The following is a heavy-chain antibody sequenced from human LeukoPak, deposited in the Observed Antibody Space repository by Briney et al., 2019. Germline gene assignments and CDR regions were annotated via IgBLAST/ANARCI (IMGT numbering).Heavy chain of an antibody. CDR2: ISYDGSNK. D-gene: IGHD5-18*01. CDR1: GFTFSSYA. Sequence: GRSLRLSCAASGFTFSSYAMHWVRQAPGKGLEWVAVISYDGSNKYYADSVKGRFTISRDNSKNTLYLQMNSLRAEDTAVYYCARGGYSYGLLAGYWGQGTLVTVSS. V-gene: IGHV3-30-3*01. CDR3: ARGGYSYGLLAGY. J-gene: IGHJ4*02.